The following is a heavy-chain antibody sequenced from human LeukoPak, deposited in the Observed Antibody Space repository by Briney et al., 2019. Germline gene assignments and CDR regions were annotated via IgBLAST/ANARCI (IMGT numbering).Heavy chain of an antibody. CDR2: ISAYNGNT. J-gene: IGHJ6*03. CDR3: ARCIVVVPAAMAYYYMDV. Sequence: ASVKVSCKASGYTFTSYGVSWVRQAPGQGLEWMGWISAYNGNTNYAQKLQGRVTMTTDTSTSTAYMELRSLRSDDTAVYYCARCIVVVPAAMAYYYMDVWGKGTTVTVSS. V-gene: IGHV1-18*01. D-gene: IGHD2-2*01. CDR1: GYTFTSYG.